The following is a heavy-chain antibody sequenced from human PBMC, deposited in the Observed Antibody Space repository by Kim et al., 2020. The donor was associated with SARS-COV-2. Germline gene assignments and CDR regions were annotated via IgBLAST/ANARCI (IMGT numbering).Heavy chain of an antibody. Sequence: AQKFQGRVTMTRDTSTSTVYMELSSLRSEDTAVYYCASADYDSHPFAFDIWGQGTMVTVSS. J-gene: IGHJ3*02. V-gene: IGHV1-46*01. D-gene: IGHD3-22*01. CDR3: ASADYDSHPFAFDI.